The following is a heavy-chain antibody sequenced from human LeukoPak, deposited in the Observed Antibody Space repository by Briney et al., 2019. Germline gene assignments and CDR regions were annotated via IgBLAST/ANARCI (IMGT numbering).Heavy chain of an antibody. J-gene: IGHJ3*01. Sequence: GGSLRLSCAASGFTFSSYSMNWVRQAPGKGLEWVSSISSSSTYIYYGDSVKGRFTISRDNAKNSLYLQMNSLRAEDTAVYYCAKRSMVRGVQFDAFDLWGQGTIVTVSS. D-gene: IGHD3-10*01. CDR1: GFTFSSYS. CDR3: AKRSMVRGVQFDAFDL. CDR2: ISSSSTYI. V-gene: IGHV3-21*01.